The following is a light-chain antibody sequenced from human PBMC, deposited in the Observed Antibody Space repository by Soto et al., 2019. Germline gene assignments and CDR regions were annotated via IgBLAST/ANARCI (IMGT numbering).Light chain of an antibody. J-gene: IGKJ2*01. CDR3: QQYNNWRPAYT. CDR1: QSVSSN. V-gene: IGKV3-15*01. CDR2: GAS. Sequence: EIVMTQSPATLSVSPGERATLSCRASQSVSSNLAWYQQKPGQAPRLLIYGASTRATGIPARFSGSGSGTEFTLTISSMKSEDFAVYYCQQYNNWRPAYTFGQGTKLEIK.